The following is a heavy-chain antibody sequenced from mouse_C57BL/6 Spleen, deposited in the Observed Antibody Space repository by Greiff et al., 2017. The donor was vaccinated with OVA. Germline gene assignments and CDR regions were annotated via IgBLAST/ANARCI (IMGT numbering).Heavy chain of an antibody. Sequence: VQLQQPGAELVMPGASVKLSCKASGYTFTSYWMHWVKQRPGQGLEWIGEIDPSDSYTNYNQKFKGKSTLTVDKSSSTAYMQLSSLTSEDSAVYYCARSEDYVGDFDYWGQGTTLTVSS. CDR1: GYTFTSYW. D-gene: IGHD2-4*01. V-gene: IGHV1-69*01. CDR2: IDPSDSYT. CDR3: ARSEDYVGDFDY. J-gene: IGHJ2*01.